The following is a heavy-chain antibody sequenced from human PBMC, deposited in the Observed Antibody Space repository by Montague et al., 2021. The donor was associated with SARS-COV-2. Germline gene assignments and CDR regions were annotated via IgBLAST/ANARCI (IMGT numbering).Heavy chain of an antibody. CDR3: ATLARGLFDHGMDV. CDR1: GFTFSRHE. D-gene: IGHD3-10*01. J-gene: IGHJ6*02. Sequence: SLRLSCAASGFTFSRHEVNWVRQAPGKGLEWVSYITSDGGIIYYADFVEGRFTRDNAKNSLYLHMNSLRVGDTAVYYCATLARGLFDHGMDVWAKGPRSPSP. CDR2: ITSDGGII. V-gene: IGHV3-48*03.